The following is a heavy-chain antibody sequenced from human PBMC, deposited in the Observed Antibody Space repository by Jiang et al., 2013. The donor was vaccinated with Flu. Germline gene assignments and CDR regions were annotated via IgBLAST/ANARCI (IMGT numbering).Heavy chain of an antibody. D-gene: IGHD6-13*01. CDR3: ARGDSSSWPYWISDY. CDR1: GGSISNYY. V-gene: IGHV4-59*01. Sequence: LLKPSETLSLTCTVSGGSISNYYWTWIRQPPEKGLEWIGYIHYSGNTNYNPSLKSRVTISLDTSKTQFSLKLGSVTTADTAVYYCARGDSSSWPYWISDYWGQGTLVTVSS. J-gene: IGHJ4*02. CDR2: IHYSGNT.